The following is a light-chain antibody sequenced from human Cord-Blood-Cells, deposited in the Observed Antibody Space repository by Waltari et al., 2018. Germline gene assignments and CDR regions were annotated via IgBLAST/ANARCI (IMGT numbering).Light chain of an antibody. J-gene: IGLJ1*01. CDR3: SSYTSSSAYV. Sequence: QSALTQPASVSGSPGQSITISCTGTSSDVGGYNYVSWYQQHPGKAPKIMIYDVSNRPSGVSNRFSGPKSVNTASLTISGLQAEDEADYYCSSYTSSSAYVFGTGTKVTVL. CDR1: SSDVGGYNY. V-gene: IGLV2-14*03. CDR2: DVS.